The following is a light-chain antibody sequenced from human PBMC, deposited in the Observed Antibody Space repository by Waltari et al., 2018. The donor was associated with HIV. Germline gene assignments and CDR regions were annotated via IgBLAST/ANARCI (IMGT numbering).Light chain of an antibody. CDR1: QNIANN. J-gene: IGKJ1*01. CDR3: QQYNKWPWT. V-gene: IGKV3-15*01. CDR2: GAS. Sequence: EVVMTQSPATLSVSPGERATLSCRASQNIANNLTGNQQKPGQPPRLLIFGASTRATGIPARFSGSGSGTEFTLTISSLQSEDFAVYYCQQYNKWPWTFGQGTRVEIK.